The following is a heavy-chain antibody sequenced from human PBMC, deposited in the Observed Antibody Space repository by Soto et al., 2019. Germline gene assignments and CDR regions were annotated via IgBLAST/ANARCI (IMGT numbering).Heavy chain of an antibody. CDR3: AAVTTGYLYYYYGMDV. J-gene: IGHJ6*02. D-gene: IGHD3-9*01. V-gene: IGHV1-58*01. CDR1: GFTFTSSA. Sequence: RASVKVSCKASGFTFTSSAVQWVRQARGQRLEWIGWIVVGSGNTNYAQKFQERVTITRDMSTSTAYMELSSLRSEDTAVYYCAAVTTGYLYYYYGMDVWGQGTTVTVYS. CDR2: IVVGSGNT.